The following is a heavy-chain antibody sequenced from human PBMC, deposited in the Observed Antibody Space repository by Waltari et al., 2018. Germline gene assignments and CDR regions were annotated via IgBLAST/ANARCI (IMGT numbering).Heavy chain of an antibody. CDR3: ATSSRFGELLLGKAFDI. J-gene: IGHJ3*02. V-gene: IGHV1-24*01. CDR1: GYTLTELS. D-gene: IGHD3-10*01. Sequence: QVQLVQSGAEVKKPGASVKVSCKVSGYTLTELSMHWVRQAPGKGLGWMGGFDPEDGETIYGQQVQGRITMTEDPSTDTAYMELSSLRSEDTAVYYCATSSRFGELLLGKAFDIWGQGTMVTVSS. CDR2: FDPEDGET.